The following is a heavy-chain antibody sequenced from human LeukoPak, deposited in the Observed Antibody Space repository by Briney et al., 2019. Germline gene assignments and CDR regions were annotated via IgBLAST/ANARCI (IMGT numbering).Heavy chain of an antibody. CDR3: TRGSGSFHFDY. J-gene: IGHJ4*02. D-gene: IGHD1-26*01. Sequence: GGSLRLSCTASGFTFGDYAMSWVRQAPGKGLEWVGFIRSKAYGGTTEYAASVKGRFTISRDDSKSIAYLQMNGLKTEDTAVYYCTRGSGSFHFDYWGQGTLVTVSS. CDR1: GFTFGDYA. CDR2: IRSKAYGGTT. V-gene: IGHV3-49*04.